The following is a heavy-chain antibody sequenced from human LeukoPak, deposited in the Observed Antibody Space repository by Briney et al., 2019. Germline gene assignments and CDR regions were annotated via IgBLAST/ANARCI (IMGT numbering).Heavy chain of an antibody. J-gene: IGHJ3*02. V-gene: IGHV3-53*01. CDR1: SFSVSSNF. Sequence: PGGSLRLSCAASSFSVSSNFMSWVRQAPGKGLEWVSVIYTAGGTYYADSVKGRFIISRDNSKNTLYLQMNSLRAEDTAVYYCAKKADTPGIAAARGAFDIWGQGTMVTVSS. D-gene: IGHD6-13*01. CDR2: IYTAGGT. CDR3: AKKADTPGIAAARGAFDI.